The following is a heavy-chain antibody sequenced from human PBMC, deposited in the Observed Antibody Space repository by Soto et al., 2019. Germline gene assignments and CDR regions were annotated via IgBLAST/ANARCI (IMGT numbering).Heavy chain of an antibody. V-gene: IGHV1-69*01. Sequence: QVQLVQSGAEVRKPGSSVKVSCKASGGTFSRLAISWVRQAPGQGLEWMGGIIPIFGTPNHAQKFQGRLTITADEATSTVHMELSSLRSEDTAIYYCARGWGEDGSDYFYAYWGQGTLVIVSS. CDR2: IIPIFGTP. CDR3: ARGWGEDGSDYFYAY. D-gene: IGHD3-22*01. J-gene: IGHJ4*02. CDR1: GGTFSRLA.